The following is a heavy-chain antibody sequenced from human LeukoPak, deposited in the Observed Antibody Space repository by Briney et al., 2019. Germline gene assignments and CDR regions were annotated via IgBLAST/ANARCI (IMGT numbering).Heavy chain of an antibody. CDR2: ISTGSSYI. J-gene: IGHJ4*02. V-gene: IGHV3-21*01. CDR3: ARVRRRSGTKPDHFDY. CDR1: GFTFSTSS. Sequence: GGSLRLSCAASGFTFSTSSMNWVRQAPGKGLEWVSSISTGSSYIDYADSVKGRFTISRDNVKNSLYLQMNSLRAEDTALYYCARVRRRSGTKPDHFDYWGQGTLVTVSS. D-gene: IGHD1-26*01.